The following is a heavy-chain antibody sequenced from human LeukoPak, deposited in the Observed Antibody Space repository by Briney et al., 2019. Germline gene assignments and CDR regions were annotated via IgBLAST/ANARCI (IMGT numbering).Heavy chain of an antibody. D-gene: IGHD6-13*01. V-gene: IGHV3-23*01. CDR3: AKRSAYSSSPPHFDY. CDR1: GFTFSSYA. Sequence: GGSLRLSCAASGFTFSSYAMSWVRQAPGKGLEWVSALTDTGGNTYYADSVQGRFTISRDNSKNTLYLQMSSLRAEDTAIYYCAKRSAYSSSPPHFDYWGQGTLVTVSS. J-gene: IGHJ4*02. CDR2: LTDTGGNT.